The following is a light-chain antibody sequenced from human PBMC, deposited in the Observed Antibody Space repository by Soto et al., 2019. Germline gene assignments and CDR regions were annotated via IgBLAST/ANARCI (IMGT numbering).Light chain of an antibody. J-gene: IGKJ2*01. CDR2: GAS. CDR1: QSVSGY. V-gene: IGKV3-11*01. CDR3: RQRSNWPYT. Sequence: EIVLTQSPVTLSLSPGERATLSCRASQSVSGYLAWYQQKPGQAPRLFIYGASNRATGIPARFSGGGSGTDFTLTISSLEPEDSAVYYCRQRSNWPYTFGQGTKLEIK.